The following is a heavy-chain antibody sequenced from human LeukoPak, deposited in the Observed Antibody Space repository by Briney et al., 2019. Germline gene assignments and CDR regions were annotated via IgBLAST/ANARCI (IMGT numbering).Heavy chain of an antibody. V-gene: IGHV3-20*04. CDR1: GFTFDDYG. CDR3: ARDISSGWYFDY. J-gene: IGHJ4*02. CDR2: INWNGGST. D-gene: IGHD6-19*01. Sequence: GGSLRLSCAASGFTFDDYGMSWVRQPPAKGLEWVSGINWNGGSTGFADSVKGRCTISRDNAKNSLYLQMKSLRAADTALYYCARDISSGWYFDYWGQGTLVTVSS.